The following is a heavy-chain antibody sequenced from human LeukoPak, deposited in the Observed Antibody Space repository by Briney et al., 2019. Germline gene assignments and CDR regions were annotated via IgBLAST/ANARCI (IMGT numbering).Heavy chain of an antibody. Sequence: GGSLRLSCAASGFTFSSYWMNWVRQAPGKGLEWVANIKQDGSEKYYVDSVKGRFTISRDNAKNSLYLQMNSLRAEDTAVYYCARAVEYYYDSSGYLWGQGTLVTVSS. CDR3: ARAVEYYYDSSGYL. CDR1: GFTFSSYW. J-gene: IGHJ4*02. V-gene: IGHV3-7*01. D-gene: IGHD3-22*01. CDR2: IKQDGSEK.